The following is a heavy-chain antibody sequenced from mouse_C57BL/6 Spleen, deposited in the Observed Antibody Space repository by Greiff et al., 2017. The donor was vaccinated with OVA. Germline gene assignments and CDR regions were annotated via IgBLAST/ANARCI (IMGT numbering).Heavy chain of an antibody. CDR3: ASYGSSYEGAMDY. CDR1: GYTFTSYW. CDR2: IHPNSGST. J-gene: IGHJ4*01. Sequence: VQLQESGAELVKPGASVKLSCKASGYTFTSYWMHWVKQRPGQGLEWIGMIHPNSGSTNYNEKFKSKATLTVDKSSSTAYMQLSSLTSEDSAVYYCASYGSSYEGAMDYWGQGTSVTVSS. V-gene: IGHV1-64*01. D-gene: IGHD1-1*01.